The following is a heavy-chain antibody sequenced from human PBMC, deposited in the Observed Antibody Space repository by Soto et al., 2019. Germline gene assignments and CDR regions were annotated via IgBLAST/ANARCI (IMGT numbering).Heavy chain of an antibody. CDR2: ISSSSSYI. V-gene: IGHV3-21*01. Sequence: EVQLVESGGGLVKPGGSLRLSCAASGFTFSSYSMNWVRQAPGKGLEWVSSISSSSSYIYYADSVKGRFTISRDNAKNSLYLQMISLRAEDTAVYYCARLGAVALDYWGQGTLVTVSS. J-gene: IGHJ4*02. CDR3: ARLGAVALDY. D-gene: IGHD6-19*01. CDR1: GFTFSSYS.